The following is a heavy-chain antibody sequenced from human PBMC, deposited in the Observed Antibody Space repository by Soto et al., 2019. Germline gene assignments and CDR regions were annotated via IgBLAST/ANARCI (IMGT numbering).Heavy chain of an antibody. Sequence: ASVKVSFKASGYTFTSYAMHWVRQAPGQRLEWMGWINVGNGNTKYSQKFQGRVTITRDTSASTAYMELSSLRSEDTAVYYCARARGTNWFDSWGQGTLVTVSS. CDR2: INVGNGNT. V-gene: IGHV1-3*01. CDR1: GYTFTSYA. J-gene: IGHJ5*01. D-gene: IGHD1-1*01. CDR3: ARARGTNWFDS.